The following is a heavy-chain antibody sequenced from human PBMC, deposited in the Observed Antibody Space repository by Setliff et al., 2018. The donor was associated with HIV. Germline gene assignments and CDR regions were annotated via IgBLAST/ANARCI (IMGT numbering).Heavy chain of an antibody. J-gene: IGHJ4*02. Sequence: GGSLRLSCAASGFTVSSNYMSWVRQAPGKGLEWASVIYSGGSTYYADSLKGRFTISRDNAKNSLYLQMNSLRAEDTAVYYCARAVHSGWYYFDYWGQGTLVTVSS. CDR2: IYSGGST. CDR3: ARAVHSGWYYFDY. V-gene: IGHV3-66*01. CDR1: GFTVSSNY. D-gene: IGHD6-19*01.